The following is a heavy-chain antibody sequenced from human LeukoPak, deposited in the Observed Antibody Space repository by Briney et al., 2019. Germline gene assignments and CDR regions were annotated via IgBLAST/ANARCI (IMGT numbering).Heavy chain of an antibody. Sequence: PGGSLRLSCAASGFTVSSNYMSWVRQAPGKGLEWVSVIYSGGSTYYADSVKGRFTTSRDNSKNTLYLQMNSLRAEGTAVYYCARVEMATMNFDYWGQGTLVTVSS. J-gene: IGHJ4*02. V-gene: IGHV3-53*03. CDR2: IYSGGST. CDR1: GFTVSSNY. CDR3: ARVEMATMNFDY. D-gene: IGHD5-24*01.